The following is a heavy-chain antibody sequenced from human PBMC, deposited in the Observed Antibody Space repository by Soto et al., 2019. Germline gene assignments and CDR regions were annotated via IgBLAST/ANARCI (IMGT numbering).Heavy chain of an antibody. D-gene: IGHD3-22*01. V-gene: IGHV5-51*01. CDR3: ARDTFSGDSSGPHY. J-gene: IGHJ4*02. Sequence: GESLKISCKGSGYSFSRYWIAWVRQTPGKGLEWMGLIYPGDSDTRYSPSFQGQVTISADKSITTAYLQWSSLKASDTAIYYCARDTFSGDSSGPHYWGLGTLVTVSS. CDR1: GYSFSRYW. CDR2: IYPGDSDT.